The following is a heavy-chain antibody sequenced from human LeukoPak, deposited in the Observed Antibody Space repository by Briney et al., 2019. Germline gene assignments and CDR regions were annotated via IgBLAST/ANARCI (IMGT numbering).Heavy chain of an antibody. Sequence: PGGSLRLSCAASGFTFSSYAMSWVRQAPGKGLEWVSAISGSGGSTYYADSVKGRFTISRDNSKNTLYLQMNSLRAEDTAVYYCAKDDLEYSSSPGDYWGQGTLVTVSS. D-gene: IGHD6-6*01. V-gene: IGHV3-23*01. J-gene: IGHJ4*02. CDR1: GFTFSSYA. CDR3: AKDDLEYSSSPGDY. CDR2: ISGSGGST.